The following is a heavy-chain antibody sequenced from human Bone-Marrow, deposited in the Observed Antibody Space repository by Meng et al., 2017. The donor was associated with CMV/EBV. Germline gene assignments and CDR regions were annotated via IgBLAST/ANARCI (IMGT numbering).Heavy chain of an antibody. Sequence: GESLKISCAASGFTFSSYAMSWVRQAPGKGLEWVSVIYSGGSSTYYADSVKGRFTISRDNSKNTLYLQMNSLRAEDTAVYYCARGPRRGELRYWGQGTLVTVSS. CDR3: ARGPRRGELRY. CDR2: IYSGGSST. J-gene: IGHJ4*02. V-gene: IGHV3-23*03. CDR1: GFTFSSYA. D-gene: IGHD3-10*01.